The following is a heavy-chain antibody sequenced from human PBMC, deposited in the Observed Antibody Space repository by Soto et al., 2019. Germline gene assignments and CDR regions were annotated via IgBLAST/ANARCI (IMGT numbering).Heavy chain of an antibody. V-gene: IGHV5-51*03. CDR2: IYPGDSDT. D-gene: IGHD2-21*02. CDR1: GYSFTSYW. CDR3: AGESRDAYCGGDCSY. Sequence: EVQLVQSGAEVKKPGESLKISCKGSGYSFTSYWIGWVRQMPGKGLEWMGIIYPGDSDTRYSPSFQGQVTISADTSISTAYLQWSGLKASDTAMYSCAGESRDAYCGGDCSYWGQGTLVTVFS. J-gene: IGHJ4*02.